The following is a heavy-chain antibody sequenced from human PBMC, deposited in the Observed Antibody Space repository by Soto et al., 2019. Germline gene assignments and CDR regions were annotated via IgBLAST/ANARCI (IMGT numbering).Heavy chain of an antibody. D-gene: IGHD3-3*01. CDR3: ARDRAPWSGSMGAGFDP. J-gene: IGHJ5*02. CDR2: IIPIFGTA. Sequence: QVQLVQSGAEVRKPGSSVKVSCKASGGTFSRHAISWVRQAPGQGLEWMGGIIPIFGTANHAQKFQGRVTIIADESTSTVYMELSSLRSEDTAVYYCARDRAPWSGSMGAGFDPWGQGTLVTVSS. CDR1: GGTFSRHA. V-gene: IGHV1-69*01.